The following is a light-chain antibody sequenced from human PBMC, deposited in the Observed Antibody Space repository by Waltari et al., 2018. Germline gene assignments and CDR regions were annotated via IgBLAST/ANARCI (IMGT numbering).Light chain of an antibody. Sequence: QSALTQPASVSGSPGQSITISCTGTSSDVGGYNYVSWYQQHPGKAPKLIIYDVSKRPSGVSNRFSGSKSGNTASLTISGLQAEDEADYYCCSYAGSSTFVVFGGGTKLTVL. CDR2: DVS. CDR1: SSDVGGYNY. V-gene: IGLV2-23*02. J-gene: IGLJ2*01. CDR3: CSYAGSSTFVV.